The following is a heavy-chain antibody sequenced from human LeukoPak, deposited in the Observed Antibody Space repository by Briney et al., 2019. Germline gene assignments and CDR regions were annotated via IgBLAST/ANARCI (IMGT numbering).Heavy chain of an antibody. D-gene: IGHD6-19*01. CDR2: SNPSGCST. CDR3: AREGLKSSGWYWRKGTRIGWFDP. V-gene: IGHV1-46*01. Sequence: ASVNVSFKTSGYTFTTYYMHAVRQAPGQGLEWMGISNPSGCSTSYAQKFQGRVTMTRDTSTSTVYMELSSLRSEDTAVYYCAREGLKSSGWYWRKGTRIGWFDPWGQGTLVTVSS. J-gene: IGHJ5*02. CDR1: GYTFTTYY.